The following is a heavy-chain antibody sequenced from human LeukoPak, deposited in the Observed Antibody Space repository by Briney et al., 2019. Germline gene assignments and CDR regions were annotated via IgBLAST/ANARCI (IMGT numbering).Heavy chain of an antibody. V-gene: IGHV4-39*01. CDR1: GGSISSSSYY. Sequence: PSETLSLTCTVSGGSISSSSYYWGWIRQPQGKGLEWLGSIYYSGSTYYNPSLKSRVTISVDTSKNQFSLKLSAVTAADTAVYYCASPKATYYDILTGHTGIDYWGQGTLVAVSS. J-gene: IGHJ4*02. CDR3: ASPKATYYDILTGHTGIDY. CDR2: IYYSGST. D-gene: IGHD3-9*01.